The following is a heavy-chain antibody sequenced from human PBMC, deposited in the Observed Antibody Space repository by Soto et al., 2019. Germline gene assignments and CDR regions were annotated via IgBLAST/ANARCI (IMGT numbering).Heavy chain of an antibody. Sequence: SETLSLTCTVSGGSISSYYWSWIRQPPGKGLEWIGYIYYSGSTNYNPSLKSRVTISVDTSKNQFSLKLSSVTAADTAVYYCARSGYYDFWSGYPDAFDIWGQGTMVTVSS. CDR3: ARSGYYDFWSGYPDAFDI. J-gene: IGHJ3*02. D-gene: IGHD3-3*01. CDR2: IYYSGST. CDR1: GGSISSYY. V-gene: IGHV4-59*01.